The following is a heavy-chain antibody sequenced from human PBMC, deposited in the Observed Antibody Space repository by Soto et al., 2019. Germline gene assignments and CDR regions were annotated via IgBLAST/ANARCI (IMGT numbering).Heavy chain of an antibody. CDR2: INPMSGST. CDR3: ARDLLAGDF. CDR1: GYTFTNYY. Sequence: QVQLVPSGAEVKKPGASVKVSCRASGYTFTNYYLTWVRQAPGQGLEWMAIINPMSGSTNYAQNFQGRVTLTMDTSTTTVYMDLSSLRFEDTAVYFCARDLLAGDFWGQGTLVTVSS. J-gene: IGHJ4*02. D-gene: IGHD3-10*01. V-gene: IGHV1-46*01.